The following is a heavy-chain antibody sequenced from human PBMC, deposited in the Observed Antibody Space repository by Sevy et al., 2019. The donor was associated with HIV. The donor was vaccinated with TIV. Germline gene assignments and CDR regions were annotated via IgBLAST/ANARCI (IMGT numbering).Heavy chain of an antibody. CDR2: INPSSGGT. Sequence: VNVSCETSGYTFTYYYIHWVRQAPGQGLEWMGWINPSSGGTQYAQKFQGRVSVTSDTSRRTSYMELRRLRSDDTALYYCARQVDNWFDPWGQGTPVTVSS. D-gene: IGHD2-15*01. CDR3: ARQVDNWFDP. CDR1: GYTFTYYY. J-gene: IGHJ5*02. V-gene: IGHV1-2*02.